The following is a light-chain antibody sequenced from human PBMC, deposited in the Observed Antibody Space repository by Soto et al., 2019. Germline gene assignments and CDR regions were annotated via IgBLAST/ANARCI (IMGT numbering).Light chain of an antibody. CDR1: QSISTW. Sequence: DIQMTQSPSTLSASVGDRVTITCRASQSISTWLAWYQQEPGKAPKLLIHKASSLQSGVPSRFSGSGSGTDFTLTISSLHPDDFATYYCQQYSHLITFGQGTRLEIK. J-gene: IGKJ5*01. CDR3: QQYSHLIT. CDR2: KAS. V-gene: IGKV1-5*03.